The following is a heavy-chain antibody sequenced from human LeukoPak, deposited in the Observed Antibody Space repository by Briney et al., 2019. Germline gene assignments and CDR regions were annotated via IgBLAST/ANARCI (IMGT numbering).Heavy chain of an antibody. Sequence: GGSLRLSCAASGFTFSSYGMHWVRQAPGKGLEWVAVTSYDGSNKYYADSVKGRFTISRDNSKNTLYLQMNSLRAEDTAVYYCARAIGHGHYYFDYWGQGTLVTVSS. CDR3: ARAIGHGHYYFDY. CDR1: GFTFSSYG. V-gene: IGHV3-30*03. J-gene: IGHJ4*02. CDR2: TSYDGSNK. D-gene: IGHD2/OR15-2a*01.